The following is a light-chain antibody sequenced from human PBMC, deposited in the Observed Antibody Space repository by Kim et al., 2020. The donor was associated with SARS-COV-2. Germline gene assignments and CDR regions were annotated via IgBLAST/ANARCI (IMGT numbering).Light chain of an antibody. V-gene: IGKV3-15*01. CDR3: QQYNNWPPWT. Sequence: VSPGERATRSCRASQSVRSNLAWYQQKPGQATRRLIYAASTRATGIPARFSGSGSGTEFTLTITSLQSEDFAVYYCQQYNNWPPWTFGQGTKLEI. J-gene: IGKJ1*01. CDR1: QSVRSN. CDR2: AAS.